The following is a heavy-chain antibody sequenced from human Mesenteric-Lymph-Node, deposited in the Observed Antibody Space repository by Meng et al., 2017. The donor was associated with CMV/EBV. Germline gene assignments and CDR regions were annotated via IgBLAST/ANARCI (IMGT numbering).Heavy chain of an antibody. J-gene: IGHJ5*02. CDR1: GGTFSTYS. CDR3: ARDMTTVRGERVNWFDP. V-gene: IGHV1-69*08. Sequence: SVKVSCKTSGGTFSTYSISWVRQAPGQGLEWMGRIIPILHGADYAQKFQGRVTITADRSTTTAYMELSSLKSEDTAVYYCARDMTTVRGERVNWFDPWGQGTLVTVSS. CDR2: IIPILHGA. D-gene: IGHD4-11*01.